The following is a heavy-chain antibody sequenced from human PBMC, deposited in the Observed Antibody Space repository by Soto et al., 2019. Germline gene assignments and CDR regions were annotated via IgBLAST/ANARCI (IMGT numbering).Heavy chain of an antibody. CDR1: GFTFSDYY. V-gene: IGHV3-11*06. J-gene: IGHJ4*02. D-gene: IGHD3-22*01. CDR3: VKGEFYYDSSAYYPFDS. CDR2: ISSSSSYT. Sequence: GGSLRLSCAASGFTFSDYYMSWIRQAPGKGLEWVSYISSSSSYTNYADSVKGRFTISRDNSRNTQYLQMSSLRADDTAVYYCVKGEFYYDSSAYYPFDSWGQGTLVTSPQ.